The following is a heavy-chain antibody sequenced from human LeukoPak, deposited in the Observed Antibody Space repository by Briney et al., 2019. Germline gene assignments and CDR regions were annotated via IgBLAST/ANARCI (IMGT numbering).Heavy chain of an antibody. CDR2: FYSGEST. Sequence: PGGSLRLSCAASGFPVASNYMTWVRQAPGKGLEWVACFYSGESTFYADSVKGRFTISRDASKNTVHLQMDRLRADDTAKYYCARALGSGTYYGWGQGTLVTVSS. CDR3: ARALGSGTYYG. V-gene: IGHV3-53*01. CDR1: GFPVASNY. D-gene: IGHD1-26*01. J-gene: IGHJ4*02.